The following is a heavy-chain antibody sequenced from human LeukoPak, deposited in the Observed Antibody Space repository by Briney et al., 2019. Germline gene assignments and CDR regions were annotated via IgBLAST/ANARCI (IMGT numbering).Heavy chain of an antibody. J-gene: IGHJ6*03. CDR1: GFTLSSYA. V-gene: IGHV3-23*01. Sequence: GGSLRLSCAASGFTLSSYAMSWVRQGPGKGLEWVSAISGSGGSTYYADSVKGRFTISRDNSKNTLYLQMNSLRAEDTAVYYCAKAIVVVPTSMDVWGKGTTVTVSS. CDR3: AKAIVVVPTSMDV. CDR2: ISGSGGST. D-gene: IGHD2-2*01.